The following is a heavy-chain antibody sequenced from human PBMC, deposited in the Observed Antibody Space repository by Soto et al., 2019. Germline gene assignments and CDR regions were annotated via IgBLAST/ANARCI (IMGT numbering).Heavy chain of an antibody. Sequence: QVQLQESGPGLVKPSETLSLTCTVSGGSISSYYWSWIRQPPGKGLEWIGYIYYSGSTNYNPSLKSRVTISVDTSKNQFSLKLSSVTAADTAVYYCARAPLGQSNWFDPWGQGTLVTVSS. CDR3: ARAPLGQSNWFDP. J-gene: IGHJ5*02. CDR2: IYYSGST. CDR1: GGSISSYY. V-gene: IGHV4-59*01. D-gene: IGHD1-26*01.